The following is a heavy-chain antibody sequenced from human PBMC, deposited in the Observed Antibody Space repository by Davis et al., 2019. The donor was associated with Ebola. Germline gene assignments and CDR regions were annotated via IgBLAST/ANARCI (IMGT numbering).Heavy chain of an antibody. CDR3: ARGRSSGTNYYYYYGMDV. V-gene: IGHV4-34*01. Sequence: SETLSLTCAVYGGSSSGYYWSWIRQPPGKGLGWIGESNHSGSTNYNPSVKSRVTISVDPSKNQFSLKLSSVTAADTAVYYCARGRSSGTNYYYYYGMDVWGQGTTVTVSS. CDR2: SNHSGST. J-gene: IGHJ6*02. CDR1: GGSSSGYY. D-gene: IGHD6-19*01.